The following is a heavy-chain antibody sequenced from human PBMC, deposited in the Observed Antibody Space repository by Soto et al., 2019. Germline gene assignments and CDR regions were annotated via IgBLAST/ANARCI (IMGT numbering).Heavy chain of an antibody. V-gene: IGHV3-64*01. J-gene: IGHJ6*03. CDR1: GFTLSHYA. CDR3: ARRARPDFYYMDV. D-gene: IGHD6-6*01. CDR2: ISSNGAGT. Sequence: VQLVESGGGLAQPGGSLRLSCAASGFTLSHYAMDWVRQAPGKGLEYVSGISSNGAGTYYANSVQGRFTISRDNSKNTVYLQMGSLRPEDMAVYYCARRARPDFYYMDVWGKGTAVTVSS.